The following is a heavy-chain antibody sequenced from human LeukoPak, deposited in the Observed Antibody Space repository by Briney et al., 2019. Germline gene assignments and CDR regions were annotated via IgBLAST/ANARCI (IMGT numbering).Heavy chain of an antibody. V-gene: IGHV3-48*01. D-gene: IGHD1-7*01. CDR3: ARDWNYHSDY. J-gene: IGHJ4*02. Sequence: GGSLRLSCTVSGFTFRSYSMNWVRQAPGKGLEWVSFISSSSSTLHYADSVRGRFIISRDNARNALYLQMNSLRPEDTGVYYCARDWNYHSDYWGPGSLVTVSS. CDR1: GFTFRSYS. CDR2: ISSSSSTL.